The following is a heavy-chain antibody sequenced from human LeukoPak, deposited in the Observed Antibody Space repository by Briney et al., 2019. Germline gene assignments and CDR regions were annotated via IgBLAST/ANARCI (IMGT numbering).Heavy chain of an antibody. CDR1: GFTFTSYA. J-gene: IGHJ4*02. CDR2: ISHDGSNK. Sequence: GGSLRLSCAASGFTFTSYAMHWVRQAPGKGLEWVAVISHDGSNKYYADSVKGRFTISRDTSKNTLYMQMHGLRADETDRYYCVGGSGGFWGQGALVTVS. CDR3: VGGSGGF. V-gene: IGHV3-30*04. D-gene: IGHD6-19*01.